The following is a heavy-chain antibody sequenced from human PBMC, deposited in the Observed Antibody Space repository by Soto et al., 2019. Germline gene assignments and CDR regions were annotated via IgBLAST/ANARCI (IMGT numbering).Heavy chain of an antibody. CDR2: IYWDDDK. Sequence: QITLKESGPPLVKPTQTLTLTCTFSGFSLSTSGVGVGWVRQPPGKALEWLALIYWDDDKRYSPSLKSWLTIPKHPSKNQVVLRLTYMDPVATAKYYGAHRRYKVAAGSAFDYWGQGTLVTVSS. CDR1: GFSLSTSGVG. D-gene: IGHD6-13*01. J-gene: IGHJ4*02. CDR3: AHRRYKVAAGSAFDY. V-gene: IGHV2-5*02.